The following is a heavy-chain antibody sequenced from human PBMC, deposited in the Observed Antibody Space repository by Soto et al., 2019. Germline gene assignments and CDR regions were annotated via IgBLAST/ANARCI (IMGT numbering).Heavy chain of an antibody. CDR2: IYHSGST. Sequence: SEPLSVTCTVSEGSLISGGDSWSWIRQPPGKGLECIGYIYHSGSTYYNPSLKSRVTISVDRSKNQFSLKLSSATAADTAVYYCARLDYYYDSSGYFPTRFWFDPWGQGTLVTVSS. D-gene: IGHD3-22*01. CDR1: EGSLISGGDS. CDR3: ARLDYYYDSSGYFPTRFWFDP. V-gene: IGHV4-30-2*01. J-gene: IGHJ5*02.